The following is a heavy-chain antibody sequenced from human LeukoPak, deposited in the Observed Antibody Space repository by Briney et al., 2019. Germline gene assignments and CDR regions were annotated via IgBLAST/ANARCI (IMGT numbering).Heavy chain of an antibody. D-gene: IGHD6-6*01. V-gene: IGHV3-23*01. CDR2: ISGSGGST. J-gene: IGHJ6*02. CDR3: AKDPVAAPMGIDYYYYGMDV. Sequence: GGSLRLSCAASGFTFSSYAMSWVRQAPGKGLEWVSAISGSGGSTYYADSVKGRFTISRDNSKNTLYLQVNSLRAEDTAVYYCAKDPVAAPMGIDYYYYGMDVWGQGTTVTVSS. CDR1: GFTFSSYA.